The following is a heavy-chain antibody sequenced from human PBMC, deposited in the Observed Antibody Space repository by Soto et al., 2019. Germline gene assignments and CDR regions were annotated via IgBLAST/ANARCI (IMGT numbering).Heavy chain of an antibody. CDR3: AHWGPDSFGMDV. V-gene: IGHV2-5*02. Sequence: QITLKESGPPLVRPTQTLMLTCTFSGFSLSTTGVGVGWIRQPPGKALEWLALLYWDDDDRYSPSLKSRLSITKDTSKNQVVLRMTNMDPVDTATYYCAHWGPDSFGMDVWGQGTTVTVSS. J-gene: IGHJ6*02. CDR1: GFSLSTTGVG. D-gene: IGHD7-27*01. CDR2: LYWDDDD.